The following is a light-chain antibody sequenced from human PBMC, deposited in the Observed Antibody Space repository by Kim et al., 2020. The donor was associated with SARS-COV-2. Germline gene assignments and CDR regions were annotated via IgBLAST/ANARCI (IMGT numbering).Light chain of an antibody. J-gene: IGLJ1*01. CDR3: SSYAGSNTHYV. CDR1: SSDVGGYNY. V-gene: IGLV2-8*01. Sequence: QSALTQPPSASGSPGQSVTISCTGTSSDVGGYNYVSWYQQYPGKAPKLMIYEVSKRPSGVPDRFSGSKSDNTASLTVSGLQAEDEADYYCSSYAGSNTHYVFGAGTKLTVL. CDR2: EVS.